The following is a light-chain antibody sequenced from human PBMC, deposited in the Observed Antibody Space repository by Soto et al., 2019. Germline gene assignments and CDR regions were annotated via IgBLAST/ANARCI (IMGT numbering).Light chain of an antibody. CDR3: QHYGSSWT. CDR2: LAS. CDR1: QSVSSSN. V-gene: IGKV3-20*01. J-gene: IGKJ1*01. Sequence: EIVLTQSPGILSLSPGEGATLSCRASQSVSSSNLAWYQQKPGQAPRLLIYLASSRATGIPDRFNGSGFGTDFTLTISSLEPEDFAVYYCQHYGSSWTFGQGTKVDIK.